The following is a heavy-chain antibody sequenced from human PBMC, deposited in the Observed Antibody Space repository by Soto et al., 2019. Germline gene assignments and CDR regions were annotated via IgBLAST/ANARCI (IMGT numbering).Heavy chain of an antibody. CDR2: ISPNSGAS. J-gene: IGHJ5*02. CDR3: ARWRDAGATHVS. D-gene: IGHD6-25*01. Sequence: QVQLVQSGAEVKKPGASVKVSCRTSGYSFIDYYIHWVRQAPGQGLEWVGWISPNSGASKYADNFQGRVTMTRDRSTSTVYMELTGLISDDTAVYYCARWRDAGATHVSWGQGTLVTVSS. CDR1: GYSFIDYY. V-gene: IGHV1-2*02.